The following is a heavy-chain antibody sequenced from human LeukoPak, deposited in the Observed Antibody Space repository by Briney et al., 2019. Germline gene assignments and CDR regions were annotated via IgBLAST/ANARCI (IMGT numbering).Heavy chain of an antibody. J-gene: IGHJ4*02. Sequence: PSETLSLTCAVYGGSFSGYYWSWIRQPPGKGLEWIGEINHSGSTNYNPSLKSRVTISVDTSKNQFSLKLSSVTAADTAVYYCARVKRTYYDSSGSSKGNFDYWGQGTLVTVSP. CDR1: GGSFSGYY. V-gene: IGHV4-34*01. CDR2: INHSGST. CDR3: ARVKRTYYDSSGSSKGNFDY. D-gene: IGHD3-22*01.